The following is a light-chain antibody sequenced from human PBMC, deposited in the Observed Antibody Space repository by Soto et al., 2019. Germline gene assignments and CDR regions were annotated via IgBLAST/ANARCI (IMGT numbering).Light chain of an antibody. J-gene: IGKJ2*01. CDR3: QQDGSSPYT. CDR2: GAS. CDR1: QSVSSSY. Sequence: EIVLTQSPGTLSLSPGERATLSCRASQSVSSSYLAWYQQKPGQAPRLLIYGASSRATGIPDRFSGSGSGIDVTLPISRLEPEDCSVYYCQQDGSSPYTFGQGTKLEIK. V-gene: IGKV3-20*01.